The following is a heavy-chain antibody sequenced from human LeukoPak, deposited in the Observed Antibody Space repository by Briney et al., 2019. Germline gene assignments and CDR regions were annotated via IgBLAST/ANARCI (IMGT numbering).Heavy chain of an antibody. CDR3: ARALNPLPGTYFFDY. CDR1: GGSISSSTYY. J-gene: IGHJ4*02. D-gene: IGHD2-15*01. V-gene: IGHV4-39*07. Sequence: SETLSLTCTVSGGSISSSTYYWGWIRQPPGKGLEWIGSSYSRGSTYYNPSLKSRVTISIDTSKNQFSLNLISVTAADTAVYYCARALNPLPGTYFFDYWGQGTLVTVSS. CDR2: SYSRGST.